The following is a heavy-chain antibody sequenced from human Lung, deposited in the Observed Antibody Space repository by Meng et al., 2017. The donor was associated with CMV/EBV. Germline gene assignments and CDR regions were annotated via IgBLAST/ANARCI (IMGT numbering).Heavy chain of an antibody. D-gene: IGHD3-3*02. J-gene: IGHJ4*01. CDR2: INNNGDNT. Sequence: GGSLRLXCAASGFTFSGYAMTWVRQAPGKGLEWVAAINNNGDNTYYADSVKGRFTISRDNSKNNLYLQMNSLRAEDTAVYYCAKDSRIFGVVIDYFDYWGHGTLVTVSS. V-gene: IGHV3-23*01. CDR3: AKDSRIFGVVIDYFDY. CDR1: GFTFSGYA.